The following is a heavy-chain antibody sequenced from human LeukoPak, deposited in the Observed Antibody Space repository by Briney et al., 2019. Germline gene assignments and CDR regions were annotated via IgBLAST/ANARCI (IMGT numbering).Heavy chain of an antibody. Sequence: GGSLRLSCAASGFSFSSYTMRWVRQTPGKGLEWVSSINYSGSGTYYADSVKGRFTISRDNSKNTVYLQMNSLRAEDTAIYYCAKSRDYTIDIWGQGTMVTVSS. D-gene: IGHD2-2*02. J-gene: IGHJ3*02. CDR3: AKSRDYTIDI. CDR1: GFSFSSYT. V-gene: IGHV3-23*01. CDR2: INYSGSGT.